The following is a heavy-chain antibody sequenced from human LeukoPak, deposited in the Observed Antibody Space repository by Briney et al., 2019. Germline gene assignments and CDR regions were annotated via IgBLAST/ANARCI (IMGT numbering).Heavy chain of an antibody. CDR3: ARGETFTFGGVIVESAFDI. CDR1: GFAFSSFA. V-gene: IGHV3-23*01. J-gene: IGHJ3*02. Sequence: GGSLRLSCAASGFAFSSFAMGWVRQAPGKGLEWVSAISGSGGSTYYADSVKGRFTISRDNSKNTLHLQMNSLRAEDTAVYYCARGETFTFGGVIVESAFDIWGQGTMVTVSS. D-gene: IGHD3-16*02. CDR2: ISGSGGST.